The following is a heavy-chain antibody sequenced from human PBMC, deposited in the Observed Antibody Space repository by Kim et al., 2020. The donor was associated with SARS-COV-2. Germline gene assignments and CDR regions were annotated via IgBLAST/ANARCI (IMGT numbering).Heavy chain of an antibody. CDR3: AREGGDLWFGELSWFDP. V-gene: IGHV1-69*13. Sequence: SVKVSCKASGGTFSSYAISWVRQAPGQRLEWMGGIIPIFGTANYAQKFQGRVTITADESTSTAYMELSSLRSEDTAVYYCAREGGDLWFGELSWFDPWGQGTLVTVSS. D-gene: IGHD3-10*01. J-gene: IGHJ5*02. CDR1: GGTFSSYA. CDR2: IIPIFGTA.